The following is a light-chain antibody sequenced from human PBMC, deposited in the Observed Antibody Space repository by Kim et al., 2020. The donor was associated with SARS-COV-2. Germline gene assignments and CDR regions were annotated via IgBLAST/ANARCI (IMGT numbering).Light chain of an antibody. CDR2: AAS. V-gene: IGKV1-6*02. CDR3: QQDYSFPRT. Sequence: ASVGDRVTITCRASQGIRNDLAWYQQKPGRAPKLLIYAASTLQSGVPSRFSGNGSGSDFTLTIDSLQPEDFATYYCQQDYSFPRTFGQGTKVDIK. J-gene: IGKJ1*01. CDR1: QGIRND.